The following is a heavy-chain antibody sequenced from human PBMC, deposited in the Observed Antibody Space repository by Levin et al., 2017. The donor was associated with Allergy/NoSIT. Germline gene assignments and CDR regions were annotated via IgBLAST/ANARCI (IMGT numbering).Heavy chain of an antibody. CDR1: EYTFTDYY. V-gene: IGHV1-2*02. D-gene: IGHD3-10*02. CDR3: ARDGHEWSGHYDY. J-gene: IGHJ4*02. Sequence: ASVKVSCKASEYTFTDYYIHWVRQAPGQGLEWMGWINPNSGGTNYARKFQGRVTMTRDTSISTAYMELSRLTSDDAAVYYCARDGHEWSGHYDYWGQGTLVTVSS. CDR2: INPNSGGT.